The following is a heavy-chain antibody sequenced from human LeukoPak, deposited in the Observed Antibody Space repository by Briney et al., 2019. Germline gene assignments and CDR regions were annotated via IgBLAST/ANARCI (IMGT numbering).Heavy chain of an antibody. Sequence: ASVKVSCKASGGTFSSYAISWVRQAPGQGLEWMGGIIPIFGTANYAQKFQGRVTITADESTSTAYMELSSLRSEDTAVYYCARGATVLTVYATFYYWGQGTLVTVSS. V-gene: IGHV1-69*01. CDR2: IIPIFGTA. J-gene: IGHJ4*02. D-gene: IGHD2-8*01. CDR3: ARGATVLTVYATFYY. CDR1: GGTFSSYA.